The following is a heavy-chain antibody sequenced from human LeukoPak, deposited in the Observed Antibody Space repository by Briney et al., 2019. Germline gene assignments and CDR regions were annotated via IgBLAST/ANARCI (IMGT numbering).Heavy chain of an antibody. D-gene: IGHD4-17*01. CDR3: ARGPSTTLTTR. V-gene: IGHV3-7*01. Sequence: GGSLRLSCIVSGFTFSDYWMTWVRQAPGKGLEWVANIKHDGSDIHYVDSVKGRFTISRDNAQCSLFLQMSSLRREDTAVYYCARGPSTTLTTRWGQGTLVAVSS. CDR1: GFTFSDYW. J-gene: IGHJ4*02. CDR2: IKHDGSDI.